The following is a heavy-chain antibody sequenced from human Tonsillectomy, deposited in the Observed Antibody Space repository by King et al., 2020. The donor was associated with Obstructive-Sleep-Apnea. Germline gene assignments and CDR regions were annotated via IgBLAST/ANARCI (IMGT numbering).Heavy chain of an antibody. J-gene: IGHJ3*02. D-gene: IGHD2-15*01. CDR2: MSTFNGDT. CDR1: GYTFTHYG. V-gene: IGHV1-18*04. CDR3: ARDQETWAPIVEAFDI. Sequence: QLVQSGAEVKKPGASVKVSCKASGYTFTHYGISWLRQAPGQGLEWMGWMSTFNGDTQFAQRLKDRVTMTIDTSTSTAYMELRSLRSDDTAVYYCARDQETWAPIVEAFDIWGQGTMVTVSS.